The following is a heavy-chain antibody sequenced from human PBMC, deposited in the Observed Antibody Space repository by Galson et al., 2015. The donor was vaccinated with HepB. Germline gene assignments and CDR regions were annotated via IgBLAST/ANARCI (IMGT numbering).Heavy chain of an antibody. Sequence: SLSLSCAASGFTFSSYAMHWVRQAPGKGLEWVAVISYDGSNKYYADSVKGRFTISRDNSKNTLYLQMNSLRAEDTAVYYCAREDGSSTSCYWPYWGQGTLVTVSS. CDR3: AREDGSSTSCYWPY. J-gene: IGHJ4*02. V-gene: IGHV3-30-3*01. CDR2: ISYDGSNK. D-gene: IGHD2-2*01. CDR1: GFTFSSYA.